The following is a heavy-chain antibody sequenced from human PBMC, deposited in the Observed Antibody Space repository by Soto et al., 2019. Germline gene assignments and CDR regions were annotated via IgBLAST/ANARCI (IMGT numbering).Heavy chain of an antibody. CDR2: IYHTGHT. CDR1: GGSISSGGYS. J-gene: IGHJ5*02. D-gene: IGHD3-9*01. V-gene: IGHV4-30-2*01. CDR3: ARLRGCDILDL. Sequence: TLSLTCAVSGGSISSGGYSWTCIRQPPGMGLGWIGYIYHTGHTYYNPCLESRVTMSVDRSKNQLSRELTSVTAADPAGDYCARLRGCDILDLWGQGSLVTVSS.